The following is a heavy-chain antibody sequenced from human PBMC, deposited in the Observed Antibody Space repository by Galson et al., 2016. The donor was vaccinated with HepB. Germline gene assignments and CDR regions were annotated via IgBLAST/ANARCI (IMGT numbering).Heavy chain of an antibody. J-gene: IGHJ4*02. D-gene: IGHD6-13*01. CDR1: GGSIRTGDW. CDR3: ARTSTVAAGMLDS. V-gene: IGHV4-4*01. CDR2: ILHLGSA. Sequence: ETLSLTCTVSGGSIRTGDWWSWVRQSPVKGLEWIGEILHLGSANYNPSLKGRVSMSIDKTENQFSLTLNSVTAADTAVYFCARTSTVAAGMLDSWGQGILVTVSS.